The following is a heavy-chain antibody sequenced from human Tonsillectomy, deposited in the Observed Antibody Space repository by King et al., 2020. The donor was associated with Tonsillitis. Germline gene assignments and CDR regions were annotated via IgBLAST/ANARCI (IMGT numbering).Heavy chain of an antibody. D-gene: IGHD4-17*01. V-gene: IGHV3-30*02. CDR2: IRYDGSNK. CDR1: GFTFSSYG. Sequence: VQLVESGGGVVQPGGSLRLSCAASGFTFSSYGMHWVRQAPGKGLEWVAFIRYDGSNKYYADSVKGRFTISRDNSKNTLYLQMNSLRAEETAVYYCAKGLGGGGDYAPSYFDYWGQGTLVTVSS. J-gene: IGHJ4*02. CDR3: AKGLGGGGDYAPSYFDY.